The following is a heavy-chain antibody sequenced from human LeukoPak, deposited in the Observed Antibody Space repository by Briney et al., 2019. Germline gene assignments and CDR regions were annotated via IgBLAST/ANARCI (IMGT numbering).Heavy chain of an antibody. Sequence: SETLSLTCTASSGSISSTSYYWSWIRQPPGKGLEWIGYIYYSGSTNYNPSLKSRVTISVDTSKNQFSLKLSSVTAADTAVYYCARGGYYYGSGSPPDAFDIWGQGTMVTVSS. V-gene: IGHV4-61*05. CDR2: IYYSGST. CDR3: ARGGYYYGSGSPPDAFDI. D-gene: IGHD3-10*01. J-gene: IGHJ3*02. CDR1: SGSISSTSYY.